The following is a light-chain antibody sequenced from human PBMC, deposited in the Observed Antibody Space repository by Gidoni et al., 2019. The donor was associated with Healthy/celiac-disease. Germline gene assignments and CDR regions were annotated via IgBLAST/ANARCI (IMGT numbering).Light chain of an antibody. CDR3: QQRSNWPLMYT. V-gene: IGKV3-11*01. J-gene: IGKJ2*01. CDR2: DAS. Sequence: EIVLTQSPATLSLSPGERATLACRASQSVSSYFAWYQQQPGQAPRLLIYDASNRATGIPARFSGSGSGTDFTLTISSLEPEDFAVYYCQQRSNWPLMYTFGQGTKLEIK. CDR1: QSVSSY.